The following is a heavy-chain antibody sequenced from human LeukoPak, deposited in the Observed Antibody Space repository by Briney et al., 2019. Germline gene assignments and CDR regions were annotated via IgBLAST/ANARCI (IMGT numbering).Heavy chain of an antibody. CDR2: IWYDGSNK. J-gene: IGHJ4*02. CDR3: ARDFYEQWLVRYYFDY. D-gene: IGHD6-19*01. V-gene: IGHV3-33*01. Sequence: GRSLRLSCAASGFTFSSYGMHWVRHAPGKGLEWVAVIWYDGSNKYYADSVKGRFTISRDNSKNTLYLQMNSLRAEDTAVYYCARDFYEQWLVRYYFDYWGQGTLVTVSS. CDR1: GFTFSSYG.